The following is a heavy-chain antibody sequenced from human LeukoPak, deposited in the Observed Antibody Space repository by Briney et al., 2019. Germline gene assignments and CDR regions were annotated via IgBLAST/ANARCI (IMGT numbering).Heavy chain of an antibody. V-gene: IGHV4-31*03. CDR2: IYYSGST. D-gene: IGHD3-10*01. J-gene: IGHJ4*02. Sequence: SETLSLTCTVSGGSISSGGYYWSWIRQHPGKGLEWIGYIYYSGSTYYNPSLKSRVTISVDTSKNQFSLKLSSVTAADTAVYYCARVTYYYGSGSYRKFDYWGQGTLVTVSS. CDR3: ARVTYYYGSGSYRKFDY. CDR1: GGSISSGGYY.